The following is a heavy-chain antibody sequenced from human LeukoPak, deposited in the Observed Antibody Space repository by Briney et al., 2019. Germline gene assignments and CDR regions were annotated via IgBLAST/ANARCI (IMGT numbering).Heavy chain of an antibody. CDR1: GGTFSSYA. J-gene: IGHJ6*03. V-gene: IGHV1-18*01. CDR3: ATSEVGYMDV. CDR2: ISAYNGNT. D-gene: IGHD1-26*01. Sequence: ASVKVSCKASGGTFSSYAISWVRQAPGQGLEWMGWISAYNGNTNYAQKLQGRVTMTTDTSTSTAYMELRSLRSDDTAVYYCATSEVGYMDVWGKGTTVTVSS.